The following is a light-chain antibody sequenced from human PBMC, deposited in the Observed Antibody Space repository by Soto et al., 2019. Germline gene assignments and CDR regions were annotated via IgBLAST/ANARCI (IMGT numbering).Light chain of an antibody. J-gene: IGLJ1*01. V-gene: IGLV2-14*01. CDR2: AVS. CDR3: CSYTSRTTYV. Sequence: QSVLTQPASVSGSPGQSITISCTGTASDVGGYNYVSWYQQHPGNAPNLMIHAVSNRPSGISSRFSGSKSGNTASLTISGLQSEDEADYFCCSYTSRTTYVFGTGTKAPS. CDR1: ASDVGGYNY.